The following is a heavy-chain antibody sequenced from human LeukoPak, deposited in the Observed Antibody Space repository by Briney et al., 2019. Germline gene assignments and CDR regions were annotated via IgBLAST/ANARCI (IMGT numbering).Heavy chain of an antibody. V-gene: IGHV4-4*02. J-gene: IGHJ4*02. D-gene: IGHD2-2*01. Sequence: SETLSLTCAVSGGSISSSDWWSWVRQPPGRGLAWIGYNYLSGDINCNPSLKCRVTMSVDKSNNQFSLWLSSVTAADTAVYYCARDPHCGNTNCPFDYWGQGTLVIVSS. CDR1: GGSISSSDW. CDR3: ARDPHCGNTNCPFDY. CDR2: NYLSGDI.